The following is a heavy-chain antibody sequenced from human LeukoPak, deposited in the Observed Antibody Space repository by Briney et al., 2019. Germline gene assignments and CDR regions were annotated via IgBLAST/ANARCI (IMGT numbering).Heavy chain of an antibody. J-gene: IGHJ6*03. D-gene: IGHD2-21*02. V-gene: IGHV1-3*01. CDR2: INAGNGNT. CDR3: ARMYQPSLPGDSWYYYYYMDV. CDR1: GYTFTCYA. Sequence: ASVKVSCKASGYTFTCYAMHWVRQAPAQRLEWMGGINAGNGNTKYSQKFQGRVTITRDTSASTAYMELSSLRSEDTAVYYCARMYQPSLPGDSWYYYYYMDVWGKGTTVTVSS.